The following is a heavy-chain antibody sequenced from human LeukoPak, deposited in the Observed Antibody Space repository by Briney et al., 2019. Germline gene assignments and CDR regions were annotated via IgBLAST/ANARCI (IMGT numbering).Heavy chain of an antibody. D-gene: IGHD4-17*01. J-gene: IGHJ3*01. CDR2: IFSNGEK. Sequence: ESGPVLVKPTETLTLTCTVSGFSLSNAGMGVSWIRQPPGKALEWLAHIFSNGEKSYSTSLNSRLTISKDTSKSQVVLTMTSMDPVDTATYYCARDYGDHTDAFGLWGQGTMVTVSS. CDR1: GFSLSNAGMG. V-gene: IGHV2-26*01. CDR3: ARDYGDHTDAFGL.